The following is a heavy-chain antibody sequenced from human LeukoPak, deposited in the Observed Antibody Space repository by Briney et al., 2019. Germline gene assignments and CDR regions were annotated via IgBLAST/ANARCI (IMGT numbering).Heavy chain of an antibody. CDR3: AGSYYDILTGAKAGAFDI. D-gene: IGHD3-9*01. CDR1: GYTFTSYA. V-gene: IGHV7-4-1*02. J-gene: IGHJ3*02. CDR2: INTNTGNP. Sequence: ASVKVSCKASGYTFTSYAMNWVRQAPGQGLEWMGWINTNTGNPTYAQGFTGRFVFSLDTSVSTAYLQISSLKAEDTAVYYCAGSYYDILTGAKAGAFDIWGQGTMVTVSS.